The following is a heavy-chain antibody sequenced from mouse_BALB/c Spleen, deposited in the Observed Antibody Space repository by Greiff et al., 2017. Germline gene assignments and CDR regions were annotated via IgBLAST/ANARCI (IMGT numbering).Heavy chain of an antibody. D-gene: IGHD1-1*01. CDR1: GFTFSSYG. Sequence: VQLKQSGGGLVQPGGSLKLSCAASGFTFSSYGMSWVRQTPDKRLELVATINSNGGSTYYPDSVKGRFTISRDNAKNTLYLQMSSLKSEDTAMYYCARPYYYDSSYKDYYAMDYWGQGTSVTVSA. V-gene: IGHV5-6-3*01. CDR2: INSNGGST. CDR3: ARPYYYDSSYKDYYAMDY. J-gene: IGHJ4*01.